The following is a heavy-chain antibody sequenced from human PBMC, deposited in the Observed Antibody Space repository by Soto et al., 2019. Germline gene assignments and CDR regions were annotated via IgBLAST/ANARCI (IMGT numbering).Heavy chain of an antibody. J-gene: IGHJ4*02. CDR3: ARRQTSVSSFDF. Sequence: QVQMVESGGGVVQPGTSLRLSCAASGFTFSSHGMHWVRQAPGKGLEWVAVIWSDGSNKYYADSVKGRFTISRDNSRNMVYLQMNSLRAEDTAVYYCARRQTSVSSFDFWGQGTPVTVSS. CDR1: GFTFSSHG. CDR2: IWSDGSNK. V-gene: IGHV3-33*01.